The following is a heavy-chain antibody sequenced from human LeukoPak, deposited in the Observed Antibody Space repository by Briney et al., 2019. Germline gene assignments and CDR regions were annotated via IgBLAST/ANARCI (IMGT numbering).Heavy chain of an antibody. CDR3: AREGGVHIVATPLHNWFDP. CDR2: IIPIFGTA. J-gene: IGHJ5*02. V-gene: IGHV1-69*01. D-gene: IGHD5-12*01. CDR1: GFTFSSYA. Sequence: GGSLRLSCAASGFTFSSYAISWVRQAPGQGLEWMGGIIPIFGTANYAQKFQGRVTITADESTSTAYMELSSLRSEDTAVYYCAREGGVHIVATPLHNWFDPWGQGTLVTVSS.